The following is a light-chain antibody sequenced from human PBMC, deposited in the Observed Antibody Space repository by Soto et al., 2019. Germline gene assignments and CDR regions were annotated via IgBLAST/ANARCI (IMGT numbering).Light chain of an antibody. CDR3: LQDATYPWT. V-gene: IGKV1-6*01. CDR1: QPIRSS. Sequence: ANQMTQSPSSLSASLGDTVTINCRASQPIRSSLVWYQQKSGRAPNPLISDASSLHSGVPSRFSGSGFGTHFNLTISGLQSEDFGTYYCLQDATYPWTFGQGTRVDVK. CDR2: DAS. J-gene: IGKJ1*01.